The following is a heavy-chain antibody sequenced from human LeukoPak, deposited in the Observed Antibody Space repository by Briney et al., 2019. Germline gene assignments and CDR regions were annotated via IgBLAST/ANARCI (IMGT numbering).Heavy chain of an antibody. D-gene: IGHD3-22*01. CDR3: ARDSERYYYDSSGYYRGNWFDP. CDR1: EGTFNNFA. Sequence: GASVKVSCKASEGTFNNFAVSWVRQAPGQGLEWMGRVIPMVGIANYTQKFQGRVTITAAKSASTAYMELRSLRSDDTAVYYCARDSERYYYDSSGYYRGNWFDPWGQGTLVTVSS. CDR2: VIPMVGIA. V-gene: IGHV1-69*04. J-gene: IGHJ5*02.